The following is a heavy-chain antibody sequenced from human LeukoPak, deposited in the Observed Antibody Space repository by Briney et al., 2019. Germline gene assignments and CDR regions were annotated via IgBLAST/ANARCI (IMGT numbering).Heavy chain of an antibody. D-gene: IGHD3-3*01. CDR2: FKTKTDGGTT. J-gene: IGHJ3*01. V-gene: IGHV3-15*01. Sequence: PGGSLRLSCAASGFTFTNAWMSWVREAPGKGLEWVGRFKTKTDGGTTDYAAPVKGRFTISRDASKYTLYLQMDSLKTEDTAMYYCTTDNWRGLDAFAVWGLGTMVTVSS. CDR1: GFTFTNAW. CDR3: TTDNWRGLDAFAV.